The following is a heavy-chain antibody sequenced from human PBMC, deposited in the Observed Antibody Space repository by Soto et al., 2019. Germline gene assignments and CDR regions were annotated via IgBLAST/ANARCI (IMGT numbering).Heavy chain of an antibody. V-gene: IGHV3-23*01. CDR3: AKDREAAAVDEYGSYGMDF. CDR2: ISGSGGST. CDR1: GFTFSSYA. Sequence: PGGSLRLSCAASGFTFSSYAMSWVRQAPGKGLEWVSAISGSGGSTYYADSVKGRFTISRDNSKNTLYLQMDSLRAEDTAVYYCAKDREAAAVDEYGSYGMDFWCQGTTVTLSS. J-gene: IGHJ6*02. D-gene: IGHD6-13*01.